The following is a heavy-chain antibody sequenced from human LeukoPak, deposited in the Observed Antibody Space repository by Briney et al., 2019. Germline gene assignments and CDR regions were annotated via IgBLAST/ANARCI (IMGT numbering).Heavy chain of an antibody. CDR3: AREGSSTPYYYGMDV. CDR2: INPSGGST. J-gene: IGHJ6*02. D-gene: IGHD5/OR15-5a*01. Sequence: GASVKVSCKASGYTFTSYYMHWVRQAPGQGLEWMGIINPSGGSTSYAQKFQGRVTMTRDTSTSTVYMELSSLRSEDTAVYYCAREGSSTPYYYGMDVWGQGTTVTVSS. V-gene: IGHV1-46*01. CDR1: GYTFTSYY.